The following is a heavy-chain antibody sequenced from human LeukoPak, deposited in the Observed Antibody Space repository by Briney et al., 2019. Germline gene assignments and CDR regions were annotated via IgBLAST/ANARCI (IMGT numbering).Heavy chain of an antibody. CDR3: LRGDRRDY. Sequence: PGGSLRLSCAASGFTFSSYAMSWVRQAPGKGLEWVSGIRGSGGSTYYADSVKGRFIISRDNAKDSLYLQMNSLRVEDTAVYYCLRGDRRDYWGQGTLVTVSS. J-gene: IGHJ4*02. V-gene: IGHV3-23*01. CDR2: IRGSGGST. CDR1: GFTFSSYA.